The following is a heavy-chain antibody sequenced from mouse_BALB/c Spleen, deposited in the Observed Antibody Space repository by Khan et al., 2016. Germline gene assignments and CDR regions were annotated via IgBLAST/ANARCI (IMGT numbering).Heavy chain of an antibody. V-gene: IGHV9-3-1*01. D-gene: IGHD1-2*01. J-gene: IGHJ3*01. CDR3: ARRSITTAKFAY. CDR1: GYTFTNYG. CDR2: INTYTGEP. Sequence: QIQLVQSGPELKKPGETVKISCKASGYTFTNYGMNWVKQAPGKGLKWMGWINTYTGEPAYADDFKGRFAFSLETSASTAYLQINNLKNEDTATYVCARRSITTAKFAYWGQGTLVTVSA.